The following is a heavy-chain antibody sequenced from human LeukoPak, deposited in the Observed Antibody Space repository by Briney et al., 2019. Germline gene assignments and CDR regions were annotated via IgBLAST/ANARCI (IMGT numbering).Heavy chain of an antibody. V-gene: IGHV3-21*01. Sequence: PGGSLRLSCVTSGFTFSRYSMRWVRQAPGKGPEWVSSIYFTGNYISYADSAKGRFNISRDNAQNSLYLQMNSLRAEDTAVYYCAREFNTVGNFDYWGQGTLVTVSS. D-gene: IGHD3-10*01. CDR2: IYFTGNYI. J-gene: IGHJ4*02. CDR3: AREFNTVGNFDY. CDR1: GFTFSRYS.